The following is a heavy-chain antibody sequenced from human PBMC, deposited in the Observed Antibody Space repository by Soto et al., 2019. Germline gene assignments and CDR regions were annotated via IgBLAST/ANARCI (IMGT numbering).Heavy chain of an antibody. D-gene: IGHD6-13*01. V-gene: IGHV5-51*01. CDR2: IYPGDSDT. CDR1: GYSFTSYW. Sequence: PGESLKISCKGSGYSFTSYWIVWVRQMPGKGLEWMGIIYPGDSDTNYSPSFQGHVTISADKSISTAYLQWSSLKASDTAMYYCARLQAAAGDNDLTFDYWGQGTLVTVSS. CDR3: ARLQAAAGDNDLTFDY. J-gene: IGHJ4*02.